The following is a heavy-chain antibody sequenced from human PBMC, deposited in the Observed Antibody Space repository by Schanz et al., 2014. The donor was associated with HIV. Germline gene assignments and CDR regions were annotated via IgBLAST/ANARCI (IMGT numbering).Heavy chain of an antibody. CDR3: ARGLKDSSSSEAFHI. CDR2: IIPIFATP. CDR1: GGIFSYHA. V-gene: IGHV1-69*01. Sequence: QLQLVQSGAEVKKPGSSVKVSCKASGGIFSYHAINWVRQAPGQGLEWMGGIIPIFATPNYAQKFQGRVTITADESTSTAYMELSSLRSDDTAMYYCARGLKDSSSSEAFHIWGQGTMVTVSS. J-gene: IGHJ3*02. D-gene: IGHD6-6*01.